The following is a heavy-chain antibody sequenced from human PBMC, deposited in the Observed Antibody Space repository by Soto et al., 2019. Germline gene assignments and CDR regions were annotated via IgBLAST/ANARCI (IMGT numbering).Heavy chain of an antibody. J-gene: IGHJ5*02. V-gene: IGHV4-30-2*01. CDR3: ARAGGSYYDWFDP. D-gene: IGHD1-26*01. Sequence: SETLSLTCAVSGVSISSGGYSWSWIRQPPGKGLEWIGYIYHSGSTYYNPSLKSRVTISVDRSKNQFSLKLSSVTAADTAVYYCARAGGSYYDWFDPWGQGTLVTVSS. CDR2: IYHSGST. CDR1: GVSISSGGYS.